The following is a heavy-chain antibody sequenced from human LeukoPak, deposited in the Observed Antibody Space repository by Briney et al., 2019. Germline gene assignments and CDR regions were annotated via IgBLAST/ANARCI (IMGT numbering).Heavy chain of an antibody. CDR1: GYTLTELP. CDR2: FDPEDGEA. CDR3: ATTSGSYWGFNY. Sequence: GASVKVSCKVSGYTLTELPMHWVRQAPGKGLEWMGGFDPEDGEAIYAQKFQGRVTMTEDTSTDTAYMELSSLRSEDTAVYYCATTSGSYWGFNYWGQGTLVTVSS. D-gene: IGHD1-26*01. V-gene: IGHV1-24*01. J-gene: IGHJ4*02.